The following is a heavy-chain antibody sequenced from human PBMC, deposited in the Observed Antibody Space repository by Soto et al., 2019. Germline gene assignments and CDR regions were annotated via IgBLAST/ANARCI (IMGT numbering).Heavy chain of an antibody. V-gene: IGHV3-7*01. CDR1: GFTFSSYW. CDR2: IKQDGSEK. D-gene: IGHD3-16*01. CDR3: ARDDITPTYLYYYYMDV. Sequence: PGGSLRLSCAASGFTFSSYWMSWVRQAPGKGLEWVANIKQDGSEKYYVDSVKGRFTVSRDNAKNSLYLQMNSLRAEDAAVYYCARDDITPTYLYYYYMDVWGKGTTVTVSS. J-gene: IGHJ6*03.